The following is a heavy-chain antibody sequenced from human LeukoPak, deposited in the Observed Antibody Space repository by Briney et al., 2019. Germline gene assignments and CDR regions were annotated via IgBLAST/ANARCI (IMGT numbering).Heavy chain of an antibody. D-gene: IGHD2-15*01. CDR1: GFAFDTYS. J-gene: IGHJ4*02. V-gene: IGHV3-48*01. CDR2: ISSSSDVI. Sequence: PGGSRRLSCAASGFAFDTYSMDWVRQAPGKGLEWLSYISSSSDVIYYADSVKGRFTISRDNAKNSLYLQMNSLRAEDTAVYYCTRDPTRRFGYWGPGTLVTVSS. CDR3: TRDPTRRFGY.